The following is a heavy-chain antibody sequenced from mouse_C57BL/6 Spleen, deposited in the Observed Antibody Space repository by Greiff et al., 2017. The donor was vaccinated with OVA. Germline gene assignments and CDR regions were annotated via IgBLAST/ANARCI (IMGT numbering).Heavy chain of an antibody. D-gene: IGHD2-3*01. Sequence: EVNLVESGEGLVKPGGSLKLSCAASGFTFSSYAMSWVRQTPEQRLEWVAYISSGGDYIYYADTVKGRFTISRDNARNTLYLQMSSLKSEDTAMYYCTRLSMEDGYYVFAYWGQGTLVTVSA. J-gene: IGHJ3*01. V-gene: IGHV5-9-1*02. CDR2: ISSGGDYI. CDR3: TRLSMEDGYYVFAY. CDR1: GFTFSSYA.